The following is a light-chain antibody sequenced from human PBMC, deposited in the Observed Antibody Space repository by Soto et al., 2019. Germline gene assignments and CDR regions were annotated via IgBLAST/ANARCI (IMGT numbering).Light chain of an antibody. CDR1: QSVSSSY. V-gene: IGKV3-20*01. CDR3: QQYGSSLYT. Sequence: EIVLTQSPGTLSLSPGERATLSCRASQSVSSSYLAWYQQKPGQAPRLLIYGASSRATGIPGRFSGSGSRTDFTLTISRLEPEDFAVYYCQQYGSSLYTFGQGTKLEIK. CDR2: GAS. J-gene: IGKJ2*01.